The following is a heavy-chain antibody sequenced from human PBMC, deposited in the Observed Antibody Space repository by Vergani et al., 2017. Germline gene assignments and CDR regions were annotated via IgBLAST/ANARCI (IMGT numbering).Heavy chain of an antibody. CDR2: IYYSGST. CDR1: GGSISSGDYY. J-gene: IGHJ4*02. D-gene: IGHD6-13*01. CDR3: ARENQQQQPEYYFDY. Sequence: QVQLQESGPGLVKPSQILSLTCTVSGGSISSGDYYWSWIRQPPGKGLEWIGYIYYSGSTYYNPSLKSRVTISVDTSKNQFSLKLSSVTAADTAVYYCARENQQQQPEYYFDYWGQGTLVTVSS. V-gene: IGHV4-30-4*01.